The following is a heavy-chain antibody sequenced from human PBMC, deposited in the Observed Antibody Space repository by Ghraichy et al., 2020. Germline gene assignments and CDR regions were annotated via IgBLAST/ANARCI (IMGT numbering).Heavy chain of an antibody. CDR1: GYTFTSYA. Sequence: ASVKVSCKASGYTFTSYAMNWVRQAPGQGLEWMGWINTNTGNPTYAQGFTGRFVFSLDTSVSTAYLQISSLKAEDTAVYYCARSLWFGDSVWFDPWGQGTLVTVSS. V-gene: IGHV7-4-1*02. CDR2: INTNTGNP. D-gene: IGHD3-10*01. CDR3: ARSLWFGDSVWFDP. J-gene: IGHJ5*02.